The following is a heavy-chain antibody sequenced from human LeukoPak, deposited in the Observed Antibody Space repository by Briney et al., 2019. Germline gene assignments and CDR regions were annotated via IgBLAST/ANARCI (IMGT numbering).Heavy chain of an antibody. CDR2: IYYSGST. V-gene: IGHV4-59*12. Sequence: SETLSLTCTVSGGSISSYYWSWIRQPPGKGLEWIGYIYYSGSTNYNPSLKSRVTISVDTSKNQFSLKLSSVTAADTAVYYCARDELAYCGGDCYSPNFDYWGQGTLVTVSS. J-gene: IGHJ4*02. CDR1: GGSISSYY. D-gene: IGHD2-21*02. CDR3: ARDELAYCGGDCYSPNFDY.